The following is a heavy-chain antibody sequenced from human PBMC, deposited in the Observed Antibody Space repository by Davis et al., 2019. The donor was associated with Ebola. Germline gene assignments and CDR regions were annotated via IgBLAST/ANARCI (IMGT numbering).Heavy chain of an antibody. V-gene: IGHV3-49*04. Sequence: PGGSLRLSCTASGFTFGDYAMSWVRQAPGKGLEWVGFIRSKAYGGTTEYAASVKGRFTISRDDSKSIAYLQMNSLRTEDTAVYYCARDTGGGYDYWGQGTLVTVSS. D-gene: IGHD2-8*02. CDR3: ARDTGGGYDY. CDR1: GFTFGDYA. J-gene: IGHJ4*02. CDR2: IRSKAYGGTT.